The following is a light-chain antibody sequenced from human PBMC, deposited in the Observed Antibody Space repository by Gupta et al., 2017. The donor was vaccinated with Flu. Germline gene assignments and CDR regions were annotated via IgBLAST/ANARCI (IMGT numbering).Light chain of an antibody. CDR2: EDN. Sequence: VSVSPGQTARITCSGDALPKKFAYWFQQKSGQAPVLVIYEDNKRPSGIPERFSGSSSGTMATLTISGAQVEDEADYYCYSRDSSGNHRVFGGGTKVTVL. J-gene: IGLJ3*02. CDR1: ALPKKF. CDR3: YSRDSSGNHRV. V-gene: IGLV3-10*01.